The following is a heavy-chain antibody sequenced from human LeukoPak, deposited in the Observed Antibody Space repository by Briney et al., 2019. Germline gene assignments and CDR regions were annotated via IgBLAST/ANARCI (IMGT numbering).Heavy chain of an antibody. CDR1: GGSFSGYY. D-gene: IGHD4-17*01. J-gene: IGHJ4*02. V-gene: IGHV4-34*01. CDR2: INHSGST. Sequence: SETLSLTCAVYGGSFSGYYWSWIRQPPGKGLEWIGEINHSGSTNYNPSLKSRVTISVDTSKNQFSLKLSSVTAADTAVYYCARDRSIYGADFWGQGTLVTVSS. CDR3: ARDRSIYGADF.